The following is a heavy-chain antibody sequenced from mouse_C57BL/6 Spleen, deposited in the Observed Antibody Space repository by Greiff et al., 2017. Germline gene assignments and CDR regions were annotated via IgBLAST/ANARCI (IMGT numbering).Heavy chain of an antibody. CDR2: IDPETGGT. D-gene: IGHD1-1*01. CDR3: TRGRYYGSSLYAMDY. CDR1: GYTFTDYE. V-gene: IGHV1-15*01. Sequence: VQLKESGAELVRPGASVTLSCKASGYTFTDYEMHWVKQTPVHGLEWIGAIDPETGGTAYNQKFKGKAILTADKSSSTAYMELRSLTSEDSAVYYCTRGRYYGSSLYAMDYWGQGTSVTVSS. J-gene: IGHJ4*01.